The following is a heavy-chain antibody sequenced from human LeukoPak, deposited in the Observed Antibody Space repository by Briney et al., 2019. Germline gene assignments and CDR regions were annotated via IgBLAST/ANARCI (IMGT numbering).Heavy chain of an antibody. CDR1: GYTFTSYG. Sequence: GASVKVSCKASGYTFTSYGISWVRQAPGQGLEWMGWISAYNGNTNYAQKLQGRVTMTTDTSTSTAYMELRSLRSDDTAVYYCARDMLGGGSYLAFDIWGQGTMVTVSS. J-gene: IGHJ3*02. D-gene: IGHD1-26*01. CDR3: ARDMLGGGSYLAFDI. CDR2: ISAYNGNT. V-gene: IGHV1-18*01.